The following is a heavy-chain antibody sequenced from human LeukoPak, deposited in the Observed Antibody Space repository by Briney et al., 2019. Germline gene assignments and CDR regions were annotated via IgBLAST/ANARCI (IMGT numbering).Heavy chain of an antibody. D-gene: IGHD1-26*01. CDR2: INPNSGGT. J-gene: IGHJ4*02. V-gene: IGHV1-2*02. CDR1: GYTFTGYY. CDR3: ATGNSGSYQQYDY. Sequence: ASVKVSCKASGYTFTGYYMHWVRQAPGQGLEWMGWINPNSGGTNYAQKFQGRVTMTRDTSISTAYMELSSLRSEDTAVYYCATGNSGSYQQYDYWGQGTLVTVSS.